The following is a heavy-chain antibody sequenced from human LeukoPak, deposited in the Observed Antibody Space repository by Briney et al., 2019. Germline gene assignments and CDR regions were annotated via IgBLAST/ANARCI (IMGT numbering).Heavy chain of an antibody. CDR1: GYTFTSYD. CDR2: MNPNSGNT. V-gene: IGHV1-8*01. D-gene: IGHD5-24*01. J-gene: IGHJ4*02. Sequence: ASVKVSCKASGYTFTSYDMNWVRQATGQGLEWMGWMNPNSGNTGYAQKFQGRVTMTRNTSISTAYMELSSLRSEDTAVYYCARGFAVEMATTPWRQGTLVTVSS. CDR3: ARGFAVEMATTP.